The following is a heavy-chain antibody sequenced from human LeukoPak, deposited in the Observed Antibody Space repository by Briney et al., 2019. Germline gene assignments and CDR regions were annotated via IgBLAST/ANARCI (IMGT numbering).Heavy chain of an antibody. CDR1: GFTFSSYE. CDR3: ARERGIALFDI. D-gene: IGHD6-13*01. J-gene: IGHJ3*02. CDR2: ISSSGSTI. V-gene: IGHV3-48*03. Sequence: PGGSLRLSCAASGFTFSSYEMNWVRQAPGKGLEWVSYISSSGSTIYYADSVKGRFTISRDNAKNSLYLQMNSLRAEDTAVYYCARERGIALFDIWGQGTMVTVSS.